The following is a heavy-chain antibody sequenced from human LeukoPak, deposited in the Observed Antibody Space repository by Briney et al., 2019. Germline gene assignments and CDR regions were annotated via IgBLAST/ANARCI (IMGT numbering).Heavy chain of an antibody. Sequence: GGSLRLSCAASGFTVSSKYMSWVRQAPGKGLEWVSVIYSGGSTYYADSVKGRFTISRDNSKNTLYLQMNSLRAEDTAVYYCASPDGDYFSPFDHWGQGTLVTVSS. V-gene: IGHV3-66*02. D-gene: IGHD4-17*01. J-gene: IGHJ4*02. CDR3: ASPDGDYFSPFDH. CDR1: GFTVSSKY. CDR2: IYSGGST.